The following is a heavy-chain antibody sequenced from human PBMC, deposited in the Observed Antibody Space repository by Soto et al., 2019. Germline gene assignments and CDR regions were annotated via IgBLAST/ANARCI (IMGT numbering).Heavy chain of an antibody. Sequence: EVQLVESGGGLVQPGRSLRLSCAASGFTFDDYAMHWVRQAPGKGLEWVSGISWNSGSIGYADSVKGRFTISRDNAKNSLYLQMQSLRDEDTALYYCAKVFITTTYGFDIWGQGTMVTVSS. CDR1: GFTFDDYA. CDR2: ISWNSGSI. CDR3: AKVFITTTYGFDI. V-gene: IGHV3-9*01. J-gene: IGHJ3*02. D-gene: IGHD3-10*01.